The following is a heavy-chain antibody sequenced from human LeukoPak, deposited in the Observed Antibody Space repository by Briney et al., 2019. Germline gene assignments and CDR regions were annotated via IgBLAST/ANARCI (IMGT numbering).Heavy chain of an antibody. V-gene: IGHV3-30*18. CDR3: AKGGVAALFDY. J-gene: IGHJ4*02. CDR1: GLTFSSYG. D-gene: IGHD6-13*01. Sequence: GGSLRLSCAASGLTFSSYGVHWVRQAPGKGLEWVAVISYDGSNKYYADSVKGRFTISRDNSKNTLYLQMNSLRAEDTAVYYCAKGGVAALFDYWGQGTLVTVSS. CDR2: ISYDGSNK.